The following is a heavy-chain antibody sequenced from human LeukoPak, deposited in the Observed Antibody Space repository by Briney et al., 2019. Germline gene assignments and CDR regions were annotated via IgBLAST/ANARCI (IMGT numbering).Heavy chain of an antibody. J-gene: IGHJ4*02. CDR2: ISSSSSYI. CDR1: GFTFSSYS. CDR3: ARGKESDNFDY. Sequence: GGSLRLSCAASGFTFSSYSMNWVRQAPGKGLEWVSSISSSSSYIYYADPVKGRFTISRDNAKNSLYLQMNSLRAEDTAVYYCARGKESDNFDYWGQGTLVTVSS. V-gene: IGHV3-21*01. D-gene: IGHD3-9*01.